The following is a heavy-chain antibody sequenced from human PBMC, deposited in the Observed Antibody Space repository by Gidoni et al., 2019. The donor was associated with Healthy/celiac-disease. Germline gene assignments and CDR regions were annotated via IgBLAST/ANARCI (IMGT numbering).Heavy chain of an antibody. CDR3: ARQNYGDYGETNWFDP. CDR2: INPNSGGT. D-gene: IGHD4-17*01. V-gene: IGHV1-2*02. Sequence: QVQLVQSGSEVKKPGASVTVSCKASGYTFTVYYMPWVRQAPGQGLEWMGWINPNSGGTNYAQKFQGRVTMTRDTSISTAYMELSRLRSDDTAVYYCARQNYGDYGETNWFDPWGQGTLVTVSS. CDR1: GYTFTVYY. J-gene: IGHJ5*02.